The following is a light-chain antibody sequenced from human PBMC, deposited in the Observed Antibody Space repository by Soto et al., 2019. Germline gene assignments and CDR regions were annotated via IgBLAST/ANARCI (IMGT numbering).Light chain of an antibody. Sequence: IVLTQCPGTLSLSPGESATLSCRASQSLXSSYLAWYQQKPGQAPRLLXYSASSRATGSPDRFSGSGSATDFTLTISRLDPEDFAFFYFQQYEGWTRTFGQGTKVDIK. CDR2: SAS. CDR1: QSLXSSY. V-gene: IGKV3-20*01. CDR3: QQYEGWTRT. J-gene: IGKJ1*01.